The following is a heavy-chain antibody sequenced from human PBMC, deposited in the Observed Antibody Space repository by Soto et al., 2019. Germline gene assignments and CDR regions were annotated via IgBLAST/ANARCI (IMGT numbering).Heavy chain of an antibody. Sequence: SETLSLTCTVSGGSFSHYYWGWIRQPPGKGLQWIAYIYYTGSTNFNPSLNSRISMSVDTSKNQFSLRLTFVTAADTAVYYCARAYDDTSAYYPSFAYWSQGILVTVSS. CDR1: GGSFSHYY. CDR2: IYYTGST. J-gene: IGHJ4*02. V-gene: IGHV4-59*01. CDR3: ARAYDDTSAYYPSFAY. D-gene: IGHD3-22*01.